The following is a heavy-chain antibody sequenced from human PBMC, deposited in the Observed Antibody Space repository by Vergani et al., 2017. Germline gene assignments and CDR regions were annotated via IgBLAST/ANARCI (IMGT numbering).Heavy chain of an antibody. D-gene: IGHD3-10*01. V-gene: IGHV4-34*01. CDR3: ARLLITIVRGACYYYYYKYV. J-gene: IGHJ6*03. Sequence: QVQLQQWGAGLLKPSETLSLTCAVYGGSFSGYYWSWIRQPPGKGLEWIGEINHSGSTNYNPSLKSRVTISVDTSKNQFALKLSSVTAADTAVYYCARLLITIVRGACYYYYYKYVWDKGTTVTVSS. CDR1: GGSFSGYY. CDR2: INHSGST.